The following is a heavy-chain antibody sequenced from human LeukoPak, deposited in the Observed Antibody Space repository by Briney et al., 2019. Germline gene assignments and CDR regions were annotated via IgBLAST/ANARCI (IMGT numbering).Heavy chain of an antibody. CDR3: ARDQKLGSSGWIDY. V-gene: IGHV3-66*01. CDR2: IYSGGRT. CDR1: GFTVSSNY. D-gene: IGHD6-19*01. J-gene: IGHJ4*02. Sequence: PGGSLRLSCAASGFTVSSNYMSWVRQAPGKGLEWVSVIYSGGRTYYADSVKGRFTISRDNSKNTLYLQMNSLRAEDTAVYYCARDQKLGSSGWIDYWGQGTLVTVSS.